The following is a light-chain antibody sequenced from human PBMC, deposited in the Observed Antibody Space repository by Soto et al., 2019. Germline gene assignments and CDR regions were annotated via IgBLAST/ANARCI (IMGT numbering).Light chain of an antibody. V-gene: IGKV1-33*01. CDR1: QDISNY. J-gene: IGKJ4*01. CDR3: QQYDNLLT. CDR2: DAS. Sequence: DIQMTQSPSSLSASVGDRVTITCQASQDISNYLNWYQQKPGKAPKLLIYDASNLETGVPSRFSGSGPGTDFTFTISSLQPEDIATYYCQQYDNLLTFGGGTKVDIK.